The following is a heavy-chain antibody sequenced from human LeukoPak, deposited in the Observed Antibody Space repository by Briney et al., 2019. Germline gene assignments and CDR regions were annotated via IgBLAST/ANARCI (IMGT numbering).Heavy chain of an antibody. J-gene: IGHJ4*02. CDR2: IYTSESA. V-gene: IGHV4-61*02. D-gene: IGHD3-10*01. Sequence: PSQTLSLTCSVSGGSISSSNYYWSWIRQPAGKGLEWIGRIYTSESANYNPSLKSRVTISVDTSRNQFSLKLSSVTAADTAVYYCARGLWFGDENPPYFDYWGQGILVTVSS. CDR1: GGSISSSNYY. CDR3: ARGLWFGDENPPYFDY.